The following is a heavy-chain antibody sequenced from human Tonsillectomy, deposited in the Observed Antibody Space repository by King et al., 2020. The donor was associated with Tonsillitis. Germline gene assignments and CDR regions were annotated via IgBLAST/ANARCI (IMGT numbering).Heavy chain of an antibody. J-gene: IGHJ4*02. CDR2: INPDSGGT. Sequence: VQLVQSGAEVKKPGASVKVSCRAPGYIFDGYYLHWVRQAPGQGLEWMGWINPDSGGTDYAQKFQGRVTMTRDTTISTDYMELTSLKSDDTAVYYCVREGDNWNYDWGQGTLVTVSS. V-gene: IGHV1-2*02. CDR3: VREGDNWNYD. CDR1: GYIFDGYY. D-gene: IGHD1-7*01.